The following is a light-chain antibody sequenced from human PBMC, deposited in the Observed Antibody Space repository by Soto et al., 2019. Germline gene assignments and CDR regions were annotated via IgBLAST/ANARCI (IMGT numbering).Light chain of an antibody. V-gene: IGLV2-14*02. CDR2: EVT. CDR3: SSYTSSTTYV. Sequence: QSALTQPASVSGSPGQSITISCAGTSGDVGSHNLVSWYQHHPGKAPKLLIYEVTDRPSGVSDRFSGSKSGNTASLTISGLRAEDEADYYCSSYTSSTTYVFGTGTKVTVL. J-gene: IGLJ1*01. CDR1: SGDVGSHNL.